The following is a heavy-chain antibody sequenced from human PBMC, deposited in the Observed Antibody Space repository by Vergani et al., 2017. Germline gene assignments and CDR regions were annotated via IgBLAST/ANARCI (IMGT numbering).Heavy chain of an antibody. CDR1: ESSFISNE. J-gene: IGHJ4*02. V-gene: IGHV5-51*01. CDR2: INPIDSKI. Sequence: EVMLVQSGAEVKKPGESLKISCKYSESSFISNEIAWVRQMSGKGLQWMGNINPIDSKIAYSPSFQGQVTISADKSISTAYLQWRSLKASDTAIYYCTRHVPCGDGACLHFDHWGQGTQVTVSS. D-gene: IGHD2-21*01. CDR3: TRHVPCGDGACLHFDH.